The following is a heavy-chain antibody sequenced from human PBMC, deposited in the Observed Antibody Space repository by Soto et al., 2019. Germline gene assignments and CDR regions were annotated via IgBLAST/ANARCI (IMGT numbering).Heavy chain of an antibody. J-gene: IGHJ6*02. CDR1: GGTFSRYD. V-gene: IGHV1-69*01. CDR3: PRALVGASLAGGRYYGMDV. Sequence: QVQLVQSGAEVKRPGSSVTVSCKASGGTFSRYDISWVRQAPGQGLEWMGGIIPIFGTANYAQKFQGRVTITADESTSTAYMELSSLRSEDTALYYCPRALVGASLAGGRYYGMDVWGQGPTVTVSS. CDR2: IIPIFGTA. D-gene: IGHD1-26*01.